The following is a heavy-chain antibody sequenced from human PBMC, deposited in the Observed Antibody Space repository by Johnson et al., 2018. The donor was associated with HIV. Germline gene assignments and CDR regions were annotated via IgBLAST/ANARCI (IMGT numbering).Heavy chain of an antibody. Sequence: QVQLVESGGGLVKPGGSLRLSCAASGFTFSDYYMSWIRQAPGKGLEWVSYISSRGSTIYYADSVKGRFTISRDNSKNTLYLQMNSLRPEDTAVYYCARDARYSRSWPDAFDIWGQGTMVTVSP. J-gene: IGHJ3*02. V-gene: IGHV3-11*04. CDR3: ARDARYSRSWPDAFDI. CDR1: GFTFSDYY. CDR2: ISSRGSTI. D-gene: IGHD6-13*01.